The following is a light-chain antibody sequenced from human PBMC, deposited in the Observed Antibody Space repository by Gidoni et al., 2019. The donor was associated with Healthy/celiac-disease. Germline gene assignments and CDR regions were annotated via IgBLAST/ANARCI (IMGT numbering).Light chain of an antibody. CDR3: SSYSYSSTGV. J-gene: IGLJ3*02. CDR1: STDVGGYNY. Sequence: QSALTQPASVPGSPGQSITIACTGTSTDVGGYNYVSWYQQHPGKAPTLMISEVSHRPSGVSNRFSGSKSGNTASLTISGLQAEDDADYYCSSYSYSSTGVFGGGTKVTVL. CDR2: EVS. V-gene: IGLV2-14*01.